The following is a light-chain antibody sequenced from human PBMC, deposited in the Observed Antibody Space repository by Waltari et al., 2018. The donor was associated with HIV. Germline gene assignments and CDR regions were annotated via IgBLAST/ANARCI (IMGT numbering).Light chain of an antibody. CDR3: AAWDANLNGRL. J-gene: IGLJ2*01. Sequence: QSVLTQSPSASGTPGQRVTLSCSGSISNIGGNPASWYQHLPGTAPKLLIYSNNQRPSGVPDRFSGSKSGTSASLAISGLQSEDEADYYCAAWDANLNGRLFGGGTKLTVL. CDR1: ISNIGGNP. V-gene: IGLV1-44*01. CDR2: SNN.